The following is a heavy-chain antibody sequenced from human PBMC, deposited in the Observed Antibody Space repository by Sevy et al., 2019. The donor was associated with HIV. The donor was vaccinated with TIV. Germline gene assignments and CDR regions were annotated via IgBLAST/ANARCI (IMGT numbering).Heavy chain of an antibody. CDR2: INWDGSST. CDR3: AREKSCGGACYHFDH. CDR1: GFTFDDYG. J-gene: IGHJ4*02. V-gene: IGHV3-20*04. D-gene: IGHD2-21*02. Sequence: GGSLRLSCAASGFTFDDYGMSWVRQAPWKGLEWVSGINWDGSSTGYADSVKGRFTISRDNVKNSLHLQMTSLRAEDTAFYYCAREKSCGGACYHFDHWGQGTLVTVSS.